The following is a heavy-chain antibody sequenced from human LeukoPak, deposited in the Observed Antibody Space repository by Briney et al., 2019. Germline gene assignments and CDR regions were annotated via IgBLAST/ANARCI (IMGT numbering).Heavy chain of an antibody. CDR1: GFTFSSYG. CDR2: ISGSGGST. CDR3: AKQSVVATEIDY. Sequence: GGSLRLSCAASGFTFSSYGMSWVRQAPGKGLEWVSAISGSGGSTYYADSVKGRFTISRDNSKNTLHLQMNSLRAEDTAVYYCAKQSVVATEIDYWGQGTLVTVSS. D-gene: IGHD2-15*01. J-gene: IGHJ4*02. V-gene: IGHV3-23*01.